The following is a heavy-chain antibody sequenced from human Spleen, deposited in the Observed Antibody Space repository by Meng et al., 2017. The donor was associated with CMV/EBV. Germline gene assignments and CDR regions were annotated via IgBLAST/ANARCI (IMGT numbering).Heavy chain of an antibody. CDR3: ARDAITIFGVVIMFGMDV. CDR2: ISSSSSYI. V-gene: IGHV3-21*01. D-gene: IGHD3-3*01. CDR1: GFTFSSYS. J-gene: IGHJ6*02. Sequence: GESLKISCAASGFTFSSYSMNWVRQAPGKGLEWVSSISSSSSYIYYADSVKGRFTISRDNAKNSLYLQMNSLRAEDTAVYYCARDAITIFGVVIMFGMDVWGQGTTVTVSS.